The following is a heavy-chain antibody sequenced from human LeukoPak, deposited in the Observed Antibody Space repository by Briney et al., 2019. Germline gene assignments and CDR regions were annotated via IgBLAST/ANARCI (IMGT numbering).Heavy chain of an antibody. J-gene: IGHJ4*02. CDR1: GGSFIDYY. CDR3: ARGADWNKVGY. Sequence: KASETLSLTCAVYGGSFIDYYLTLIRQPPGKGLEWIGGVHPSGITDSAPSLRSRVTISRDTSKNQFSMKLSSVTAADSAVYYCARGADWNKVGYWGQGTLVTVSS. CDR2: VHPSGIT. D-gene: IGHD1/OR15-1a*01. V-gene: IGHV4-34*01.